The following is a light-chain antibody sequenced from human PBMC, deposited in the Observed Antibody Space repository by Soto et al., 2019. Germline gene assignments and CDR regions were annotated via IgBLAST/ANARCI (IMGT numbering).Light chain of an antibody. CDR2: EVN. Sequence: QSALTQSPSASGSPGQSVTISCTGTSSDVGVYDYVSWYQQHPGKAPKLMIYEVNKRPSGVPDRFSGSKSGNTASLTVSGLQAEDEADYYCSSYAGTFSFVFGTGTKVTVL. J-gene: IGLJ1*01. V-gene: IGLV2-8*01. CDR3: SSYAGTFSFV. CDR1: SSDVGVYDY.